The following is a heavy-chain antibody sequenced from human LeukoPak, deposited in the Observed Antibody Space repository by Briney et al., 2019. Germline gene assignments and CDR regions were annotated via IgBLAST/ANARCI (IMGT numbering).Heavy chain of an antibody. D-gene: IGHD5-24*01. CDR1: GGSISSSSYY. V-gene: IGHV4-39*07. CDR2: IYYSGST. Sequence: SETLSLTCTVSGGSISSSSYYWGWIRQPPGKGLEWIGSIYYSGSTYYNPSLKSRVTISVDTSKNQFSLKLSSVTAADTAVYYCARGCRDGYNELVFDYWGQGTLVTVSS. J-gene: IGHJ4*02. CDR3: ARGCRDGYNELVFDY.